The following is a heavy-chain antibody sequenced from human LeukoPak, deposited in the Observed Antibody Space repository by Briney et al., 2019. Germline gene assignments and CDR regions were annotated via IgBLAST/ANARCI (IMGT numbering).Heavy chain of an antibody. CDR2: ISSSSSYI. Sequence: GGSLRLSCAASGFTFSSYSMNWVRQAPGKGLEWVSSISSSSSYIYYADSVKGRFTISRDNAKNSLYLQMNRLRAEDTAVYYCARDGYSSSWLYYYGMDVWGQGTTVTVSS. CDR3: ARDGYSSSWLYYYGMDV. CDR1: GFTFSSYS. V-gene: IGHV3-21*01. D-gene: IGHD6-13*01. J-gene: IGHJ6*02.